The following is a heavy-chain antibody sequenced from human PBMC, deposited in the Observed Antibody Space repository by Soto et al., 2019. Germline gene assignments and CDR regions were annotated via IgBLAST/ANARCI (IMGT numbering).Heavy chain of an antibody. D-gene: IGHD2-2*01. CDR2: ISWNSGSI. CDR3: AKSYGTSCPTE. V-gene: IGHV3-9*01. J-gene: IGHJ4*02. CDR1: GFTFDDYA. Sequence: PGGSLRLSCGASGFTFDDYAMHWVRQAPGKGLEWVSGISWNSGSIGYADSVKGRFTISRDNAKNSLYLQMNSLRAEDTALYYCAKSYGTSCPTEWGQGTLVTVSS.